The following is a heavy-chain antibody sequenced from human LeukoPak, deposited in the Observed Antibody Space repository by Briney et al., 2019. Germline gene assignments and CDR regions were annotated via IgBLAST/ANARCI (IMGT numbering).Heavy chain of an antibody. V-gene: IGHV4-38-2*02. J-gene: IGHJ4*02. CDR1: GYSISSGYY. D-gene: IGHD4-17*01. CDR2: IYRSGST. CDR3: ARVHSSAVTTFDY. Sequence: SETLSLTCTVSGYSISSGYYWGWIRQSPGKGLEWIATIYRSGSTYYNPSLKSRVTISIDTSKNQFSMKLSSVTAADTAVYYCARVHSSAVTTFDYWGQGTLVTVSS.